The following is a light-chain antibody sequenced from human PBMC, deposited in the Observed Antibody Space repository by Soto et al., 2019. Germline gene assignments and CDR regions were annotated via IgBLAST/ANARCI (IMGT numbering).Light chain of an antibody. CDR3: QQSFSTPRT. CDR1: QSINSY. CDR2: AAS. V-gene: IGKV1-39*01. J-gene: IGKJ1*01. Sequence: DIQMTQSPSSQSASVGDRVTITCRASQSINSYLNWYQQKPGKAPKLLIYAASSLQSGVPSRFSGSGSETDFSLTITSLQPDDFATYYWQQSFSTPRTFGQGTRVEI.